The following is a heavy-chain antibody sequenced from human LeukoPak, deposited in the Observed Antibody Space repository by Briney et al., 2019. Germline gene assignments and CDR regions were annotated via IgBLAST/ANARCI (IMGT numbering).Heavy chain of an antibody. CDR1: GGTFSSYA. CDR2: IIPIFGTA. V-gene: IGHV1-69*13. CDR3: AREFEYYDSSGGSGSSFDY. J-gene: IGHJ4*02. Sequence: ASVKVSCKASGGTFSSYAISWVRQAPGQGLEWMGGIIPIFGTANYAQKFQGRVTITADESTSTAYMELSSLRSEDTAVYYCAREFEYYDSSGGSGSSFDYWGQGTLVTVSS. D-gene: IGHD3-22*01.